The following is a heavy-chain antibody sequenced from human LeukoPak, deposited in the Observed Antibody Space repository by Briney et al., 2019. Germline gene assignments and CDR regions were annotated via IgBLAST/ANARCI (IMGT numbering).Heavy chain of an antibody. Sequence: ASVKVSCKASGYTFTSYDINWVRQATGQGLEWMGWMNPNSGNTGYAQKFQGRVTITRNTSISTAYMELSSLRSEDTAVYYCARGSCSSTSCYPTLTYNDAFDIWGQGTMVTVSS. CDR3: ARGSCSSTSCYPTLTYNDAFDI. CDR2: MNPNSGNT. D-gene: IGHD2-2*01. V-gene: IGHV1-8*03. CDR1: GYTFTSYD. J-gene: IGHJ3*02.